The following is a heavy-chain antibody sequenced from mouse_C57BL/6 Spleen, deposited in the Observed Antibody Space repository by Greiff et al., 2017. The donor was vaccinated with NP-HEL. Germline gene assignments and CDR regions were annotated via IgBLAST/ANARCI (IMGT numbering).Heavy chain of an antibody. CDR2: ISSGSSTI. CDR1: GFTFSDYG. Sequence: EVKLVESGGGLVKPGGSLKLSCAASGFTFSDYGMHWVRQAPEKGLEWVAYISSGSSTIYYADTVKGRFTISRDNATNTLCLQMTSLRSEDTAMYDCARYGYPDYWGQGTTVTVSS. J-gene: IGHJ2*01. V-gene: IGHV5-17*01. CDR3: ARYGYPDY. D-gene: IGHD2-2*01.